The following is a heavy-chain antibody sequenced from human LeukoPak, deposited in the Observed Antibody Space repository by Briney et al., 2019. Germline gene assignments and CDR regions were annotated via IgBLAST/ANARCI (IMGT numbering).Heavy chain of an antibody. J-gene: IGHJ4*02. CDR2: IVVGSGNT. V-gene: IGHV1-58*02. CDR1: VFTFTSSA. D-gene: IGHD6-13*01. CDR3: AAVPYSNFAIAAADH. Sequence: ASVNVSCKASVFTFTSSAMQWARQARGQRLEWIGWIVVGSGNTNYAQKFQERVTITRDMSTSTAYMELSSLRSEDTAVYYCAAVPYSNFAIAAADHWGQGTLVTVSS.